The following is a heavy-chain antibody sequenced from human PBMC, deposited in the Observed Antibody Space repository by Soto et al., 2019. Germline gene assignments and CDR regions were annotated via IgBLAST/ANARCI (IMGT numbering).Heavy chain of an antibody. V-gene: IGHV3-23*01. CDR2: ISGSGGST. Sequence: GGSLRLSCAASGFTFSSYAMSWVRQAPGKGVEWVSAISGSGGSTYYAESVKGLFTISRDNSKNTLYLQMNSLRSEDTAVYYWAKDKASYDYWGQGTLVTVSS. CDR1: GFTFSSYA. CDR3: AKDKASYDY. J-gene: IGHJ4*02.